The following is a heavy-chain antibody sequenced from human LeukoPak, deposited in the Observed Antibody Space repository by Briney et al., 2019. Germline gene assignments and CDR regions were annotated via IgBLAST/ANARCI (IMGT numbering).Heavy chain of an antibody. CDR3: ARDRSGSSSVDDAFDI. CDR1: GFSFENYN. J-gene: IGHJ3*02. D-gene: IGHD1-26*01. Sequence: PGGSLRLSCAASGFSFENYNMNWVRQAPGKGLEWVAYINVITGYIYYADSLKGRFTISRDNAQKSLFLEMNSLRVEDTAVYYCARDRSGSSSVDDAFDIWGQGIMVTVSS. CDR2: INVITGYI. V-gene: IGHV3-21*01.